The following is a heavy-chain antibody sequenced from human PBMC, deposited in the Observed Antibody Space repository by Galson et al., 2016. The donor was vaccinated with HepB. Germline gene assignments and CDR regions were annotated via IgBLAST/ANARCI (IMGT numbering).Heavy chain of an antibody. CDR2: IRQDGSET. D-gene: IGHD3-16*01. Sequence: SLRLSCAASGFTFTDYWMSWVRQAPGKGLEFVANIRQDGSETSYVASVKGRFTISRDNAKDPLCLQMSSLRVHDTAVYYCAREGSGGFDHWGQGTLVTVSS. V-gene: IGHV3-7*01. CDR1: GFTFTDYW. J-gene: IGHJ4*02. CDR3: AREGSGGFDH.